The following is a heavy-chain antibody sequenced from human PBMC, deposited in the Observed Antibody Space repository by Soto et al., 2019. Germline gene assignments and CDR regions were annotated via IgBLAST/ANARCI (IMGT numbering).Heavy chain of an antibody. V-gene: IGHV4-34*01. CDR2: INHSGST. Sequence: SETPSLTCAVYGGSFSGYYWSWIRPPPGKGLEWIGEINHSGSTNYNPSLKSRVTISVDKSKNQFSLKLSSVTAADTAVYYCARALSRPVREAFDIWGQGTMVTVSS. CDR1: GGSFSGYY. CDR3: ARALSRPVREAFDI. J-gene: IGHJ3*02. D-gene: IGHD3-10*01.